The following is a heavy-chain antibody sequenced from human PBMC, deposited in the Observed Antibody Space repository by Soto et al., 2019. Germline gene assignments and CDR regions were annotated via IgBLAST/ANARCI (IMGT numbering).Heavy chain of an antibody. CDR3: AGGVDTAMVYHYGMAV. CDR1: GFTFSSYA. Sequence: PGGSLRLCCAASGFTFSSYAMHWVRQAPGKGLEWVAVISYDGSNKYYADSVKGRFTISRDNSKNTLYLQMNSLRAEDTAVYYCAGGVDTAMVYHYGMAVWGQGTTVTVSS. D-gene: IGHD5-18*01. V-gene: IGHV3-30-3*01. J-gene: IGHJ6*02. CDR2: ISYDGSNK.